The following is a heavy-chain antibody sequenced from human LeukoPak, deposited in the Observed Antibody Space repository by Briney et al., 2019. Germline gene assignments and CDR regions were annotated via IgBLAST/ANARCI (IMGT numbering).Heavy chain of an antibody. CDR1: GYTLTELS. Sequence: ASVKVSCKVSGYTLTELSMHWVRQAPGKGLEWMGGFDPEDGETIYAQKFQGRVTMTEDTSTDTAYMELSSLRSEDTAVYYCARDNRWSGWYVGNWFDPWGQGTLVTVSS. CDR3: ARDNRWSGWYVGNWFDP. D-gene: IGHD6-19*01. V-gene: IGHV1-24*01. J-gene: IGHJ5*02. CDR2: FDPEDGET.